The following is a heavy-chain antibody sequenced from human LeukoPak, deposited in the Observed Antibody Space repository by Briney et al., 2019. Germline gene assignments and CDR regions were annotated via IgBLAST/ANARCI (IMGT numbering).Heavy chain of an antibody. CDR1: GVSLRGHF. J-gene: IGHJ5*02. Sequence: SETLSLTCAVYGVSLRGHFCSWIRQPPGKGLEWIGRIYTSGSTNYNPSLKSRVTISVDTSKNQFSLKLSSVTAADTAVYYCAREYFRYSDRWGQGTLVTVSS. CDR3: AREYFRYSDR. CDR2: IYTSGST. V-gene: IGHV4-4*08. D-gene: IGHD3-9*01.